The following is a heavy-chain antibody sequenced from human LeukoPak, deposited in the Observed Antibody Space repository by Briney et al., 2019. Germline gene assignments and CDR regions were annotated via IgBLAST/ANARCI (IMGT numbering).Heavy chain of an antibody. J-gene: IGHJ4*02. D-gene: IGHD2-2*01. Sequence: GGSLRLSCAASGFTFKTYWMHWVRQAPGEGLVWISCTNTDGRTTSYADSVKGRFTISRDNAKNMVYLQMNSLRVEDTAVYYCARIEDRDAAFDSWGQGTLVTVSS. CDR1: GFTFKTYW. V-gene: IGHV3-74*01. CDR2: TNTDGRTT. CDR3: ARIEDRDAAFDS.